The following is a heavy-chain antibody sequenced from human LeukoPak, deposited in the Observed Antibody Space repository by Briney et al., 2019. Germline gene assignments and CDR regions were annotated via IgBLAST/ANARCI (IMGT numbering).Heavy chain of an antibody. D-gene: IGHD6-19*01. Sequence: GGSLRLSCAASGFTVSSSYISWVRQAPGKGLEWVSVIYSGGGTYYADSVKGRFTISRDNSKNTVYLEMNSLRADDTAVYYCARDTSSGWRHDYWGQGTLVTVSS. J-gene: IGHJ4*02. CDR2: IYSGGGT. CDR1: GFTVSSSY. CDR3: ARDTSSGWRHDY. V-gene: IGHV3-53*01.